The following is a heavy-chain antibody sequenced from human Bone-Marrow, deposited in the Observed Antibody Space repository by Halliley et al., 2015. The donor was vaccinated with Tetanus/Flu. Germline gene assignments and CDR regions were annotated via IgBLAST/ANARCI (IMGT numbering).Heavy chain of an antibody. J-gene: IGHJ3*02. CDR2: ISAYNGKT. CDR1: GYTFATYA. D-gene: IGHD3-16*02. Sequence: QVQLVQSGAEVKKTGASVKVSCKTSGYTFATYAITWVRQAPGQGLEWMGLISAYNGKTNYSQKFQGRVTMTTDTSTSTVYMELRSLRSDDTAVYYCARDEDDSLWGGYRPHDGFDIWGQGTMVTVSP. V-gene: IGHV1-18*04. CDR3: ARDEDDSLWGGYRPHDGFDI.